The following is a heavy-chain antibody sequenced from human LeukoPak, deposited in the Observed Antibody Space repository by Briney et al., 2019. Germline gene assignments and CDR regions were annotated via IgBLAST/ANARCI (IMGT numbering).Heavy chain of an antibody. CDR3: ARDIVVVPAAMMGRYYYYMDV. D-gene: IGHD2-2*01. V-gene: IGHV1-18*01. Sequence: GASVKVSCKASGYTFTSYGISWVRQAPGQGLEWMGWISAYNGNTNYAQKFQGRVTITADKSTSTAYMELSSLRSEDTAVYYCARDIVVVPAAMMGRYYYYMDVWGKGTTVTVSS. CDR1: GYTFTSYG. CDR2: ISAYNGNT. J-gene: IGHJ6*03.